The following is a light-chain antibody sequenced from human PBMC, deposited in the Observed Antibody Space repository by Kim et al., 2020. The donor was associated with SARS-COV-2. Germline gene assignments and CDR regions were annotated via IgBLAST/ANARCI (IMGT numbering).Light chain of an antibody. CDR2: RNN. Sequence: ELTQPPSASGTPGQRVTISCSGSRSNIGSNHVFWYQQLPGTAPKLLIYRNNERPSGVPDRFSVSKSGTTASLAISGLRSGDEGHYFCATWDDSLRVFGGGTQLAVL. CDR3: ATWDDSLRV. V-gene: IGLV1-47*01. CDR1: RSNIGSNH. J-gene: IGLJ2*01.